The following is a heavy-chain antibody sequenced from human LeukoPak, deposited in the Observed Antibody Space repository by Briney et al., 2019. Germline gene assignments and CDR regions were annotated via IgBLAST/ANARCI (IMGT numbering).Heavy chain of an antibody. Sequence: APVTVSCKASGYTFTSYGISWVRQAPGQGLEWMGWISAYNGNTNYAQKLQGRVTMTTDTSTSTAYMELRSLRSDDTAVYYCARARIVRANQDPGAFDIWGQGTMVTVSS. CDR1: GYTFTSYG. D-gene: IGHD1-26*01. J-gene: IGHJ3*02. CDR3: ARARIVRANQDPGAFDI. CDR2: ISAYNGNT. V-gene: IGHV1-18*01.